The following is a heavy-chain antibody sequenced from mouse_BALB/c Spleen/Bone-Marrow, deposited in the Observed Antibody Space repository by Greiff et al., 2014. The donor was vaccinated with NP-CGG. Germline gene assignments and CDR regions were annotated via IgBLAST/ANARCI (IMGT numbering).Heavy chain of an antibody. CDR3: ARSRGYYADY. D-gene: IGHD2-3*01. Sequence: QVQLQQSGAELVRPGSSVKISCKASGYAFSSYWMNWVKQRPGQGLEWIGQIYPGDGDTNYNGKFKGKATLTADKSSSTAYMQLSSLTSEDSAVYFCARSRGYYADYWGQGTTLTVSS. J-gene: IGHJ2*01. CDR2: IYPGDGDT. CDR1: GYAFSSYW. V-gene: IGHV1-80*01.